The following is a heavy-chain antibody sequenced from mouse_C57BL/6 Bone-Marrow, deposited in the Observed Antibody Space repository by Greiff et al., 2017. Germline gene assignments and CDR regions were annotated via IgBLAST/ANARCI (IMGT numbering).Heavy chain of an antibody. V-gene: IGHV2-2*01. J-gene: IGHJ3*01. CDR1: GFSLPRYG. CDR3: ARKGCAY. Sequence: QVQLQQSGPGLVQPSQSLSITCTVSGFSLPRYGVHLVRQSPGTGLEWLGVIWSGGSTDYIPAFISRLSISKDNTKSKVSVKKNRLQADDTAKYYSARKGCAYWGQGTLVTVSA. CDR2: IWSGGST.